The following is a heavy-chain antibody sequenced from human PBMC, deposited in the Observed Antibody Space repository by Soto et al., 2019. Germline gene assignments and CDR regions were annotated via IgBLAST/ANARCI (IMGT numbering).Heavy chain of an antibody. CDR2: VTSDGSST. CDR3: VRAGEGFDF. V-gene: IGHV3-74*01. J-gene: IGHJ4*02. D-gene: IGHD3-10*01. Sequence: GGSLRLSCAASQFSFSSYWMHWVRQVPGKGPAWVSHVTSDGSSTTYADSVKGRFTISRDNAKNMLYLQIYSLRVEDTTVYYCVRAGEGFDFWGQGTPVTVSS. CDR1: QFSFSSYW.